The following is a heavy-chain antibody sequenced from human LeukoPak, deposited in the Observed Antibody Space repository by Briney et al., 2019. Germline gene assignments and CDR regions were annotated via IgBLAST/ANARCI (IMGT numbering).Heavy chain of an antibody. CDR1: GFTFSNYA. J-gene: IGHJ4*02. CDR3: ARGRALYSTTSSPDY. CDR2: ISDDGNEN. Sequence: GGSLRLSCAASGFTFSNYAIYWLRQAPGKSLESVAVISDDGNENYYSDSVRGRFTISRDNSKNTLYLQMTSLRPEDTAVYYCARGRALYSTTSSPDYWGQGALVTVSS. D-gene: IGHD2/OR15-2a*01. V-gene: IGHV3-30*04.